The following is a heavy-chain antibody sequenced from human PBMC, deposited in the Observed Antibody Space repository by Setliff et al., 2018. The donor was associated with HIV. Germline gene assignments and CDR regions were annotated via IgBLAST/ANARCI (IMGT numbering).Heavy chain of an antibody. D-gene: IGHD3-22*01. Sequence: SETLSLTCTVSGGSISSSSSYWGWIRQPPGKGLEWIGSIDYSGSTNNNPSLKSRVTISVDTSKNQFSLKLSSVTAADTAVYYCARLWAYYDRSGRTAFDVWGQGTMVTVSS. V-gene: IGHV4-39*07. J-gene: IGHJ3*01. CDR2: IDYSGST. CDR1: GGSISSSSSY. CDR3: ARLWAYYDRSGRTAFDV.